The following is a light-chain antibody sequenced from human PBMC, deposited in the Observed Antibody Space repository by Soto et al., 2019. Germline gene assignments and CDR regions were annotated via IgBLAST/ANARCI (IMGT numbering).Light chain of an antibody. CDR2: GAS. Sequence: EIVMTQSPATLSVSPGERATLSCRASQSVSSNLAWYQQKPGQAPRLLIYGASTRATGIPARFSGSGSGTEFTLTISSLQPEDFATYYCQQSYSTPFTFGGGTKVDIK. V-gene: IGKV3-15*01. CDR1: QSVSSN. CDR3: QQSYSTPFT. J-gene: IGKJ4*01.